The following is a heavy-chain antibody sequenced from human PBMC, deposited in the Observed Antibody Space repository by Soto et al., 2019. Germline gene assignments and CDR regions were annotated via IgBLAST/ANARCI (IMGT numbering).Heavy chain of an antibody. CDR3: ARARGLLFDS. CDR1: GGSISSGGYS. CDR2: IYRSGST. D-gene: IGHD3-22*01. J-gene: IGHJ4*02. V-gene: IGHV4-4*02. Sequence: PSETLSLTCAVSGGSISSGGYSWSWVRQSPGKGLEWIGEIYRSGSTNYNPSLKSRVTISVDKSKNQFSLKLNSVTAADTAVYFCARARGLLFDSWGQGTLVTVSS.